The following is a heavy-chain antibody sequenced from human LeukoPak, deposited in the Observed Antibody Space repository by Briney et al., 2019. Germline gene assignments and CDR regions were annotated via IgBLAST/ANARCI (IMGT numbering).Heavy chain of an antibody. CDR2: IIPIFGTA. D-gene: IGHD3-10*01. CDR1: GYTLTELS. Sequence: GASVKVSCKVSGYTLTELSMHWVRQAPGQGLEWMGGIIPIFGTANYAQKFQGRVTITADKSTSTAYMELSSLRSEDTAVYYCASGSGYFDYWGQGTLVTVSS. V-gene: IGHV1-69*06. CDR3: ASGSGYFDY. J-gene: IGHJ4*02.